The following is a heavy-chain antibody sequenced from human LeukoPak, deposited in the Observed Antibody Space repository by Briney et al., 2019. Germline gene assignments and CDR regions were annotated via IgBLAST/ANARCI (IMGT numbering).Heavy chain of an antibody. CDR3: ARDSLGRSTSHEPLNWFDP. V-gene: IGHV4-38-2*02. D-gene: IGHD2-2*01. Sequence: SETLSLTCAVSGYSISSGYYWGWIRQPPGKGLEWIGSIYHSGSTYYNPSLKSRVTISVDTSKNQFSLKLSSVTAADTAVYYCARDSLGRSTSHEPLNWFDPWGQGTLVTASS. J-gene: IGHJ5*02. CDR1: GYSISSGYY. CDR2: IYHSGST.